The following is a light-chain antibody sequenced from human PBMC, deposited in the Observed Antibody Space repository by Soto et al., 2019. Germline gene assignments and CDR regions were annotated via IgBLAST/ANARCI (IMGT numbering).Light chain of an antibody. CDR2: GAS. V-gene: IGKV3-20*01. Sequence: EIVLTQSPGTLSLSPGERATLSCRASQSVSSSYLAWYQQKPGQAPSLLIYGASSRATGIPDRFSGSGSWTDFTLTTSRLEPEDVAVYYCQQYGSSPPWTFGQGTKVEIK. J-gene: IGKJ1*01. CDR3: QQYGSSPPWT. CDR1: QSVSSSY.